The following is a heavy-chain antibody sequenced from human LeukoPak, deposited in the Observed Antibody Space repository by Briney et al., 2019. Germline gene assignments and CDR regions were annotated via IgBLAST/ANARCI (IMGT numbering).Heavy chain of an antibody. CDR3: ARLVVPAAITGGYYYYYMDV. J-gene: IGHJ6*03. CDR2: INHSGST. D-gene: IGHD2-2*02. CDR1: GGSFSGYY. Sequence: SETLSLTCAVYGGSFSGYYWSWIRQPPGKGLEWIGEINHSGSTNYNPSLKSRVTISVDTCKNKFSLKLSSVTAADTAVYYCARLVVPAAITGGYYYYYMDVWGKGTTVTVSS. V-gene: IGHV4-34*01.